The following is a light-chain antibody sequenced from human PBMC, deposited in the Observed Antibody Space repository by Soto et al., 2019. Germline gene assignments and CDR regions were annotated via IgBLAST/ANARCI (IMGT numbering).Light chain of an antibody. J-gene: IGKJ1*01. Sequence: DIQMTQSPSSLSASVGDRVTITCQASQDISNYLNWYQQEPGKAPKLLIYDASNLETGVPSRFSGSGSGTDFTFTISSLQPEDIATYYCQQYDNLPTFGQGTKV. CDR1: QDISNY. CDR3: QQYDNLPT. V-gene: IGKV1-33*01. CDR2: DAS.